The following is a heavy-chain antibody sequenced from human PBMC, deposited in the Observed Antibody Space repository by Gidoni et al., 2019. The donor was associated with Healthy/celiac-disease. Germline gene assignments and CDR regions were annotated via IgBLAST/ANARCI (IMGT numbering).Heavy chain of an antibody. Sequence: QVQLVQSGGGVVQPGRSLRVSGAASGVTFSRYGMHWVRQAPGQELEWVAVISYDGSNKYYADSVKGRFTISRDNSKNTQYLQMNSLGAEDTAVYYCAKDRRPTERAVAGYCDYWGQGTLVTVSS. CDR3: AKDRRPTERAVAGYCDY. CDR2: ISYDGSNK. V-gene: IGHV3-30*18. J-gene: IGHJ4*02. CDR1: GVTFSRYG. D-gene: IGHD6-19*01.